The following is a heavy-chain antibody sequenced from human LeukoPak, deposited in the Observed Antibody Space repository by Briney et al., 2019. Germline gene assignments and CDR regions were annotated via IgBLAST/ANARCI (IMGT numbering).Heavy chain of an antibody. Sequence: KPSETLSLTCTDSGGSISSYYWSWIRQPAGKGLEWIGRIYTSGSTNYNPSLKSRVTMSVDTSKNQFSLKLSSVTAADTAVYYCARSNRYQLLSPLDYWGQGTLVTVSS. D-gene: IGHD2-2*01. CDR3: ARSNRYQLLSPLDY. CDR1: GGSISSYY. J-gene: IGHJ4*02. V-gene: IGHV4-4*07. CDR2: IYTSGST.